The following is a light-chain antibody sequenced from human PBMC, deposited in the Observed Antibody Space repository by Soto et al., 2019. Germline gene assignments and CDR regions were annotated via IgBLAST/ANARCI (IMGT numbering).Light chain of an antibody. CDR2: DAS. CDR1: QSISSW. CDR3: QQYNSYSFT. J-gene: IGKJ3*01. Sequence: DIQMTQSPSTLSASVGDRVTITCRASQSISSWLAWYQQKPGKAPKLLIYDASSLESGAPSRFSGSGSGTEFTLTISSLQPDDFAPYYCQQYNSYSFTFGPGTKVDIK. V-gene: IGKV1-5*01.